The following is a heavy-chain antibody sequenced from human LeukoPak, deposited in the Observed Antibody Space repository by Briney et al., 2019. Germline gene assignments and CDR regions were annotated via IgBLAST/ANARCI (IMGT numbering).Heavy chain of an antibody. CDR2: IYSGGST. CDR3: AKGRFMVRGVMLFDY. J-gene: IGHJ4*02. Sequence: GGSLRLSCAASEFSVGSNYMTWVRQAPGKGLEWVSLIYSGGSTYYADSVKGRFTISRDNSKNTLYLQMNSLRAEDTAVYYCAKGRFMVRGVMLFDYWGQGTLVTVSS. D-gene: IGHD3-10*01. V-gene: IGHV3-66*01. CDR1: EFSVGSNY.